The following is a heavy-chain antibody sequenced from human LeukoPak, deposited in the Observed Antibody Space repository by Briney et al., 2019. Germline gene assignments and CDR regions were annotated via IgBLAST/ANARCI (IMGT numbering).Heavy chain of an antibody. CDR3: ARDQGSYPYYYYGVDV. J-gene: IGHJ6*02. D-gene: IGHD1-26*01. Sequence: GGSLRLSCAASGFTFSSYAMSWVRQAPGKGLEWVSAISGSGGSTYYADSVKGRFTISRDNTKNTLYLQMNSLRVEDTAVYYCARDQGSYPYYYYGVDVWGQGTTVTVSS. CDR2: ISGSGGST. V-gene: IGHV3-23*01. CDR1: GFTFSSYA.